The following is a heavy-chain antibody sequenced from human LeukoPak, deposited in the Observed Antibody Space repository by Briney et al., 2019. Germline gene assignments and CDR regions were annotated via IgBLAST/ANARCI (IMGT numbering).Heavy chain of an antibody. Sequence: GASVKVSCKASGYTFTSYAMNWVRQAPGQGLEWMGWINTNTGNPTYAQGFTGRFVFSLDTSVSTAYLQISSLKAEDTAVYYCARQEELRFLEWLPYYYYYMDVWGKGTTVTVSS. D-gene: IGHD3-3*01. CDR2: INTNTGNP. V-gene: IGHV7-4-1*02. CDR1: GYTFTSYA. CDR3: ARQEELRFLEWLPYYYYYMDV. J-gene: IGHJ6*03.